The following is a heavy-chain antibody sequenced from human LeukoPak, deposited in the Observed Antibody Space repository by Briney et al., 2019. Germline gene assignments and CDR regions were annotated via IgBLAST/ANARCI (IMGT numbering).Heavy chain of an antibody. V-gene: IGHV3-23*01. CDR2: ISGSGGST. D-gene: IGHD6-19*01. CDR1: GFTFSSYA. Sequence: GGSLRLSCAASGFTFSSYAMSWVRQAPGKGLEWVSAISGSGGSTYYADSVRGRFTISRDNSKNTLYLQMNSLRAEDTAVYYCAKDSSGWSRGQFDYWGQGTLITVSS. J-gene: IGHJ4*02. CDR3: AKDSSGWSRGQFDY.